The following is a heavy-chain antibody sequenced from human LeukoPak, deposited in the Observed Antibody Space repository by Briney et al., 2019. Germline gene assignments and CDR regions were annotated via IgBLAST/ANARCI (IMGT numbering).Heavy chain of an antibody. V-gene: IGHV4-59*01. CDR1: GGSISSYY. J-gene: IGHJ4*02. D-gene: IGHD3-16*01. Sequence: SETLSLTCSVSGGSISSYYWSWIRQPPGRGLEWIGYIYYSGRTSYNPSLKSRVTISVDTSKNQFSLKLTSVTAADTAVYYCAGGDSHPDYWGQGTLVTVSS. CDR3: AGGDSHPDY. CDR2: IYYSGRT.